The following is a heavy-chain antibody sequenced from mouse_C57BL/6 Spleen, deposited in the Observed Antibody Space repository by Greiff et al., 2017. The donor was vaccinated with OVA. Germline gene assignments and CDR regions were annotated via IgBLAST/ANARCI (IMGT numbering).Heavy chain of an antibody. V-gene: IGHV1-80*01. D-gene: IGHD2-3*01. CDR1: GYAFSSYW. CDR3: ARLGTTSYLYY. J-gene: IGHJ2*01. Sequence: QVQLQQSGAELVKPGASVKISCKASGYAFSSYWMNWVKQRPGKGLEWIGKIYPGDGDTNSNGKFKGKATLTADKSSSTAYMQLSSLTSEDSAVYCCARLGTTSYLYYWGQGTTLTVSS. CDR2: IYPGDGDT.